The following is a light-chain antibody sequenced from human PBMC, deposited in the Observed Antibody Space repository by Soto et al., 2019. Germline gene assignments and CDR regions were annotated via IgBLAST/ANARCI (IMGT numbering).Light chain of an antibody. CDR3: QQGDTWPWT. CDR1: QSVTSN. V-gene: IGKV3D-15*01. CDR2: GAS. Sequence: EIVMTQSPDTLSVSPGERATLSCRASQSVTSNLAWYQQKPDQAPRLLIYGASTRATGIPARFSDSGSGTEFTLTISSLQSEDFAVYYCQQGDTWPWTFGQGTKVEI. J-gene: IGKJ1*01.